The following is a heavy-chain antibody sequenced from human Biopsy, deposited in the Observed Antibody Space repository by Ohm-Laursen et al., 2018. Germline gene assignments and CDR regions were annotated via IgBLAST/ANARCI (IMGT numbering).Heavy chain of an antibody. Sequence: ALSLTCSVSGGSISSRNHYWGWLRQPPGKGLEWIGHVYYSGSTFYNSSLESRVTVSVDTSKNQFHLRLTSMSASDTAVYYCARHSLDDFWSGAHYYFDYWGLGTLVTVSS. J-gene: IGHJ4*02. CDR1: GGSISSRNHY. D-gene: IGHD3-3*01. V-gene: IGHV4-39*01. CDR2: VYYSGST. CDR3: ARHSLDDFWSGAHYYFDY.